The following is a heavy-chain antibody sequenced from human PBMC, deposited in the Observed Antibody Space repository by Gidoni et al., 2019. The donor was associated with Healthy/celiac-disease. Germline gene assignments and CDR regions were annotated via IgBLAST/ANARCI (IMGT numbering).Heavy chain of an antibody. V-gene: IGHV4-4*07. D-gene: IGHD3-16*02. CDR1: GGSISSYY. J-gene: IGHJ3*02. CDR3: AREGITFGGVIWGAFDI. Sequence: QVQLQESGPGLVKPSETLSLTCTVSGGSISSYYWSWIRQPDGKGLEWIGRIDTSGSTNYNPSLKSRVTMSVDTSKNQFALKLSSVTAADTAVYYCAREGITFGGVIWGAFDIWGQGTMVTVSS. CDR2: IDTSGST.